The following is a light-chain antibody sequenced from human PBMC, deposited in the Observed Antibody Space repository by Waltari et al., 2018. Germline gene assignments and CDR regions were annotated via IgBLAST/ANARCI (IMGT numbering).Light chain of an antibody. Sequence: DIVMTQSPDSLAVSLGERATINCKSSQSVLYSFNNKNDLAWYQQKPGQPPKLLIYWASTRESGVPDRFSGSGSGTDFTLTISSLQAEDVAVYYCQQYYSTPWTFGQGTKVEIK. CDR1: QSVLYSFNNKND. CDR2: WAS. J-gene: IGKJ1*01. V-gene: IGKV4-1*01. CDR3: QQYYSTPWT.